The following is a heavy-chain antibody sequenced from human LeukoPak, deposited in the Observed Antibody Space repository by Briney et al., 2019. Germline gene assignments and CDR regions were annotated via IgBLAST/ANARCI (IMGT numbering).Heavy chain of an antibody. J-gene: IGHJ4*02. CDR1: GGSISSYY. Sequence: SETLSLTCTVSGGSISSYYWSWIRQPPGKGLEWIGYIYYSGSTYYNPSLKSRVTISVDTSKNQFSLKLSSVTAADTAVYYCARAGYYDSSGYYAYWGQGTLVTVSS. V-gene: IGHV4-59*08. CDR3: ARAGYYDSSGYYAY. D-gene: IGHD3-22*01. CDR2: IYYSGST.